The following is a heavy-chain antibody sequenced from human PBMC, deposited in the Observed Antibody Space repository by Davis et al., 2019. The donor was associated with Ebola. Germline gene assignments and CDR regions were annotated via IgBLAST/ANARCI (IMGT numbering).Heavy chain of an antibody. V-gene: IGHV3-30*03. CDR1: GFTFSSYG. J-gene: IGHJ6*02. CDR3: APSGRGDSAYYYYGMDV. CDR2: ISYDGSNK. Sequence: GGSLRLSCAASGFTFSSYGMHWVRQAPGKGLEWVAVISYDGSNKYYADSVKGRFTISRDNSKNTLYLQMNSLRAEDTAVYYCAPSGRGDSAYYYYGMDVWGQGTTVTVSS. D-gene: IGHD4-17*01.